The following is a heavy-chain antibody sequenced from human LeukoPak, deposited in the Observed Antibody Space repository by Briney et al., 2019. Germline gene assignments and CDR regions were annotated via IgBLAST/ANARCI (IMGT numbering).Heavy chain of an antibody. CDR3: ARDRNPSGSYGYNWFDP. CDR1: GYTFTSYG. CDR2: ISAYNGNT. J-gene: IGHJ5*02. Sequence: ASVKVSCKASGYTFTSYGISWVRQAPGQGLEWMGWISAYNGNTHYAQKLQGRVTITADKSTSTAYMELSSLRSEDTAVYYCARDRNPSGSYGYNWFDPWGQGTLVTVSS. D-gene: IGHD1-26*01. V-gene: IGHV1-18*01.